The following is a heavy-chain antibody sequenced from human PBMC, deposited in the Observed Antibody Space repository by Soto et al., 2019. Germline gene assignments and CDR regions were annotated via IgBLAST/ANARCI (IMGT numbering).Heavy chain of an antibody. V-gene: IGHV1-18*01. CDR1: GYNFNSHT. D-gene: IGHD1-26*01. Sequence: QVQLVQSGAEVKKPGASVKVSCKASGYNFNSHTISWVRQAPGQGLEWMGRISAYNGNTNYAQKLQGRVTMTTDTSTSTAYMELRSLSSDDTAVYHCARVVGALGHWFDPWGQGTLVTVSS. CDR2: ISAYNGNT. J-gene: IGHJ5*02. CDR3: ARVVGALGHWFDP.